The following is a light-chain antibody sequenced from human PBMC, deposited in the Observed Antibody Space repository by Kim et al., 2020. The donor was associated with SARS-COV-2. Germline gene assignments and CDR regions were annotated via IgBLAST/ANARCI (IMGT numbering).Light chain of an antibody. CDR3: QQYNNWPET. CDR1: QSVSSN. CDR2: GAS. J-gene: IGKJ1*01. Sequence: GSRGERATLSCRASQSVSSNLAWYQQKPGQAPRLLIYGASTRATGIPARFSGSGSGTEFTLTISSLQSEDFAVYYCQQYNNWPETFGQGTKVDIK. V-gene: IGKV3-15*01.